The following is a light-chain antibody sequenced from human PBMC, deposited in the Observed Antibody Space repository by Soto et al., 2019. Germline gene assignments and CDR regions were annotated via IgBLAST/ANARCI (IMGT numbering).Light chain of an antibody. J-gene: IGKJ1*01. CDR1: QSISSW. CDR2: KAS. CDR3: HHYNSYCT. Sequence: DIQMTQSPSTLSASVGDRVTITCRASQSISSWLAWYQQKPGKAPKLPIYKASSLESGVPSRFSGSGSGTEFTLTISSLQPEYFATYYGHHYNSYCTFGQGTKVEIK. V-gene: IGKV1-5*03.